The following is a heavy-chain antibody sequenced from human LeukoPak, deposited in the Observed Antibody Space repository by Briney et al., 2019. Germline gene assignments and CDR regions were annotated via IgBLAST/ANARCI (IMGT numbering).Heavy chain of an antibody. V-gene: IGHV3-53*01. J-gene: IGHJ4*02. CDR2: IYSGGST. CDR1: GFTVGSNY. CDR3: ARDSGYPTSYYFDY. Sequence: GGSLRLSCAASGFTVGSNYMSWVRQAPGKGLEWVSVIYSGGSTYYADSVKGRFTISRDNSKNTLYLQMNSLRAEDTAVYYCARDSGYPTSYYFDYWGQETLVTVSS. D-gene: IGHD3-22*01.